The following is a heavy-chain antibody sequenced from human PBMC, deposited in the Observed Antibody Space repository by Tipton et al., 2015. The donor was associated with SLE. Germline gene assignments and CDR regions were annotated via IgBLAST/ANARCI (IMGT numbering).Heavy chain of an antibody. CDR1: GDSLNNYF. Sequence: TLSLTCTVSGDSLNNYFCSWIRQSAGKGLEWIGRVSPSGATYYNPSLKSRVTMSVDPSKMQFSLNLNSVTAADTALYFCARGVAERLGLDFWGQGSLVTVSS. CDR2: VSPSGAT. J-gene: IGHJ4*02. D-gene: IGHD6-19*01. CDR3: ARGVAERLGLDF. V-gene: IGHV4-4*07.